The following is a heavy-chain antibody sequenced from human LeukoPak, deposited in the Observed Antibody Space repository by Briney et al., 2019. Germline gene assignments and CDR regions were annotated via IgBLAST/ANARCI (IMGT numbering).Heavy chain of an antibody. V-gene: IGHV4-39*01. CDR1: GGSISSNYYY. D-gene: IGHD2-15*01. CDR3: ARHATPGVSSAFDL. J-gene: IGHJ3*01. CDR2: IYYSGTT. Sequence: PSETLSLTCTVSGGSISSNYYYWGWIRQPPGKGLEWIGSIYYSGTTYYNPSLRSRVTTSVDTSKNQVSLKLSSVTAADTAVYYCARHATPGVSSAFDLWGQGTMITVSS.